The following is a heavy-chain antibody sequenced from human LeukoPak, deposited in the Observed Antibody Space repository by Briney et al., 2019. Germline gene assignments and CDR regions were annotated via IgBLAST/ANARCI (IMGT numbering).Heavy chain of an antibody. V-gene: IGHV3-30-3*01. CDR1: GFTFSSYA. J-gene: IGHJ4*02. CDR3: ARDLGATGDY. Sequence: PGGSLRLSCAASGFTFSSYAMPWVRQAPGKGLEWVAVISYDGSNKYYADSVKGRFTISRDNSKNTLYLQMNSLRAEDTAVYYCARDLGATGDYWGQGTLVTVSS. D-gene: IGHD1-26*01. CDR2: ISYDGSNK.